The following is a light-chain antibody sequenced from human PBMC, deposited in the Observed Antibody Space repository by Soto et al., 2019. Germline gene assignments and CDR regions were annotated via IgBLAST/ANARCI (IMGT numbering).Light chain of an antibody. CDR3: QQSYSTPPSYT. Sequence: DIQMTQSPSSLSASVGERVTITCRASQSISSYLNWYQQKPGKAPKLLIYATYSLQSGVPSRFSGSGSGTDFTLAISSLPPEDFATYYCQQSYSTPPSYTFGQGTKLEIK. V-gene: IGKV1-39*01. J-gene: IGKJ2*01. CDR1: QSISSY. CDR2: ATY.